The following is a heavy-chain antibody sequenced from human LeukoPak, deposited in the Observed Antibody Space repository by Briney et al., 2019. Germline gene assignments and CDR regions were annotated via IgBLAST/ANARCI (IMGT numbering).Heavy chain of an antibody. Sequence: PGESLRLSCAASGFTFSSYGLNWVRQAPGKGLEWVSTISSGGHIYYEDSVKGRFTISRDNAKNSLYLQMNSLRAKDTAVYYCARDQDGGKYYYESSGYSHWGQGILVTVSS. CDR2: ISSGGHI. V-gene: IGHV3-21*01. D-gene: IGHD3-22*01. CDR3: ARDQDGGKYYYESSGYSH. J-gene: IGHJ4*02. CDR1: GFTFSSYG.